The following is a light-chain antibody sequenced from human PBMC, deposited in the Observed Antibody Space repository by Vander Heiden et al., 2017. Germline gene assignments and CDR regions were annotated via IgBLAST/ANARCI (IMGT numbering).Light chain of an antibody. CDR2: GNN. CDR1: RSNIGAPYD. J-gene: IGLJ3*02. V-gene: IGLV1-40*01. Sequence: QSVLTQPPSVSGAPGQRVTVPCTGTRSNIGAPYDVHWYQQLPGAAPNLLIYGNNNRPSGVPDRFSGSKSGTSASLAITGLQAEDEADYYCQSYDSSLSGSLFGGGTKVTVL. CDR3: QSYDSSLSGSL.